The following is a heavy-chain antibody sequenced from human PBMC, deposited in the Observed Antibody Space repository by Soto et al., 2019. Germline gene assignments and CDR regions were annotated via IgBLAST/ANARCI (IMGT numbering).Heavy chain of an antibody. V-gene: IGHV4-31*03. CDR1: GGSISNSGHY. D-gene: IGHD3-3*01. CDR2: IYYTGST. Sequence: PSETLSLTCPVSGGSISNSGHYWNWIRQHPGKGLEWIGYIYYTGSTVYNPSLKSRLSVSVDTSKDQFSVKLTSVTAADTAVYYCARGLFWSGYRYGMDVWGQGTTVTVSS. J-gene: IGHJ6*02. CDR3: ARGLFWSGYRYGMDV.